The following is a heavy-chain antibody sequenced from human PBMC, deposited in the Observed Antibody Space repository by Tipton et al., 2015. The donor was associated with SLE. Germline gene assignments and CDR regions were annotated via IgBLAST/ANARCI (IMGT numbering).Heavy chain of an antibody. CDR2: IYTGGNT. J-gene: IGHJ4*02. CDR3: ARESLSRLDY. CDR1: VGVISEYY. D-gene: IGHD5/OR15-5a*01. V-gene: IGHV4-4*07. Sequence: LRLSCTVSVGVISEYYWGWIRQPAGKGLEWIGRIYTGGNTKYNPSLEGRVTLSADASKNQFSLKLTSVTATDTAVYYCARESLSRLDYWGQGMLVTVSS.